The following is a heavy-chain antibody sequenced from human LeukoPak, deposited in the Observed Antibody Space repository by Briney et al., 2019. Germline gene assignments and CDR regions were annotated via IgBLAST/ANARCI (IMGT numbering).Heavy chain of an antibody. D-gene: IGHD3-22*01. CDR2: MNPNSGNT. J-gene: IGHJ3*02. CDR1: GYTFTSYD. V-gene: IGHV1-8*01. Sequence: VASVKVSCKASGYTFTSYDINWVRQATGQGLEWMGWMNPNSGNTGYAQKFQGRVTMTRNTSISTAYMELSSLKSDDTAVYYCASLKNYYDSSGYLVTDAFDIWGQGTMVTVSS. CDR3: ASLKNYYDSSGYLVTDAFDI.